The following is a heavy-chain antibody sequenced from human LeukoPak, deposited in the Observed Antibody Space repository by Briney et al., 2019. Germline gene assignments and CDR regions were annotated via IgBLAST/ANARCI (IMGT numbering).Heavy chain of an antibody. D-gene: IGHD2-21*01. CDR2: ISISGGTT. V-gene: IGHV3-23*01. CDR3: AKNLLSLWLIDN. Sequence: PGGSLRLSCTASAFAFRNHAMSWARQAPGKGLEWVSSISISGGTTYYADSVKGQFTISRDNSKNTLYLQMNSLRAEDTALYYCAKNLLSLWLIDNWGQGTLVTVSS. CDR1: AFAFRNHA. J-gene: IGHJ4*02.